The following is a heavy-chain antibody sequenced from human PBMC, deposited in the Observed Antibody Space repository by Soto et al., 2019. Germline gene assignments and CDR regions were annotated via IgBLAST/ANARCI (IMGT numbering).Heavy chain of an antibody. V-gene: IGHV3-15*07. J-gene: IGHJ4*02. CDR1: GFIFGDTW. D-gene: IGHD6-6*01. CDR3: TADTFMSSRQSNDF. Sequence: EVQLVESGGGLVKPGGSLGLSCAASGFIFGDTWMNWVRQAPGKGLEWVGRITSRSAGVSIDYAAAVKGRFTISRDDSQNTLSLQMHSLQTEDTATYYCTADTFMSSRQSNDFWGQGTRVIVSS. CDR2: ITSRSAGVSI.